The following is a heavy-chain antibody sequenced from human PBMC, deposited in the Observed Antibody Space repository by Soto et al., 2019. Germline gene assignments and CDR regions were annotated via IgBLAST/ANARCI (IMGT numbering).Heavy chain of an antibody. V-gene: IGHV3-30-3*01. D-gene: IGHD3-22*01. J-gene: IGHJ3*02. CDR3: ARKQPRNDSSGYYYRLHEWDDAFDI. Sequence: GGSLRLSCAASGFTFSSYAMHWVRQAPGKGLEWVAVISYDGSNKYYADSAKGRFTISRDNSKNTLYLQMNSLRAEDTAVYYCARKQPRNDSSGYYYRLHEWDDAFDIWGQGTMVTVSS. CDR1: GFTFSSYA. CDR2: ISYDGSNK.